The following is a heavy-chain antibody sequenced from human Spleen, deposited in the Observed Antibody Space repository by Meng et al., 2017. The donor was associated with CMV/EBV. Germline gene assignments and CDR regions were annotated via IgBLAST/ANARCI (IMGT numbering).Heavy chain of an antibody. Sequence: ASVKVSCKASGYTFTSYYMHWVRQAPGQGLEWMGIINPSGGSTSYAQKFQGRVTMTRDTSISTAYMELSRLTSDDTAVYYCARVRGYCSITSCFGGLHFDYWGQGTLVTVSS. D-gene: IGHD2-2*01. CDR3: ARVRGYCSITSCFGGLHFDY. CDR1: GYTFTSYY. V-gene: IGHV1-46*01. J-gene: IGHJ4*02. CDR2: INPSGGST.